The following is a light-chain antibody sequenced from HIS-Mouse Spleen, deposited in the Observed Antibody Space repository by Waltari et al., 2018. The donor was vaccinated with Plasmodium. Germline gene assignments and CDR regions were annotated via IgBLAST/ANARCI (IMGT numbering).Light chain of an antibody. CDR2: DAS. CDR3: QQRSNWPSLT. J-gene: IGKJ4*01. CDR1: QSVSSY. V-gene: IGKV3-11*01. Sequence: EIVLTQSPATLSLSPGERATLSCRASQSVSSYLAWYQQKPGQAPRLLIYDASNRATGMPARFSCSGSGTDFTLTISSLEPEDVAVYYCQQRSNWPSLTFGGGTKVEIK.